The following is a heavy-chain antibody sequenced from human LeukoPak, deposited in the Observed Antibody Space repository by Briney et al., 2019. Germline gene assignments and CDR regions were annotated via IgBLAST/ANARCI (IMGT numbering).Heavy chain of an antibody. J-gene: IGHJ4*02. CDR2: INSDGSST. CDR1: GFTFSSYW. CDR3: ARGLSGYASSLGY. Sequence: PGGSLRLSCVASGFTFSSYWMHWVRQAPGKGLVWVSRINSDGSSTIYAESVRGRFSISRDNAKNTLYLQMNSLRAEDTAVYYCARGLSGYASSLGYWGQGTLVTVSA. V-gene: IGHV3-74*01. D-gene: IGHD6-6*01.